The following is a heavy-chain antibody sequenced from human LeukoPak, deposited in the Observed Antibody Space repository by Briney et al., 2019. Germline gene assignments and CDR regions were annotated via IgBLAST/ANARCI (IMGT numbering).Heavy chain of an antibody. Sequence: QTGGSLRLSCAASGFTFSNYWMSWVRQAPGKGLEWVANIKEDGSAKYYVDSVKGRFTISRDNAKNSVYLQMNSLRADDTAVYYCARRASSLDAFDIWGQGTMVTVSS. CDR1: GFTFSNYW. D-gene: IGHD6-13*01. CDR2: IKEDGSAK. J-gene: IGHJ3*02. V-gene: IGHV3-7*01. CDR3: ARRASSLDAFDI.